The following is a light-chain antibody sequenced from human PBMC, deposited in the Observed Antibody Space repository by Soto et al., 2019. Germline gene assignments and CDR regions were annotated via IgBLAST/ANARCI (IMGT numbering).Light chain of an antibody. V-gene: IGLV4-60*03. J-gene: IGLJ3*02. CDR3: ETWDSNTRV. CDR2: VENSGSY. Sequence: QTVVTQSSSASASLGSSVKLTCTLSSGHNSYIIAWHQQRPGKAPRYLMKVENSGSYNKGSGVPDRFSGSSSGADRYLTISNLQSEDEADYYCETWDSNTRVFGGGTKLTVL. CDR1: SGHNSYI.